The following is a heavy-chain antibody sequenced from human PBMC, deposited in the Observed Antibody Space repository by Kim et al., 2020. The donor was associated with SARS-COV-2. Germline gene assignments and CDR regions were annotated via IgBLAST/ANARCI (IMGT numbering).Heavy chain of an antibody. CDR2: ISGSGGST. D-gene: IGHD2-15*01. V-gene: IGHV3-23*01. CDR1: GFTFSSYA. Sequence: GGSLRLSCAASGFTFSSYAMSWVRQAPGKGLEWVSAISGSGGSTYYADSVKGRFTISRDNSKNTLYLQMNSLRAEDTAVYYCAKRSIGVVVAATHFDYWGQGTLVTVSS. CDR3: AKRSIGVVVAATHFDY. J-gene: IGHJ4*02.